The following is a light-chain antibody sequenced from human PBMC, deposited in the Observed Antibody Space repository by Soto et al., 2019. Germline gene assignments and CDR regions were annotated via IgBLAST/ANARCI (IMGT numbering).Light chain of an antibody. CDR2: DAS. CDR3: QQRST. CDR1: QSVSSY. V-gene: IGKV3-11*01. Sequence: EIVLTQSPATLSLSPGERATLSCRASQSVSSYLAWYQQKPGQAPRLLIYDASNRATGIPARFSGSGSGTDFTRTISSLVPEDFAVYYCQQRSTFGPGTKLDIK. J-gene: IGKJ3*01.